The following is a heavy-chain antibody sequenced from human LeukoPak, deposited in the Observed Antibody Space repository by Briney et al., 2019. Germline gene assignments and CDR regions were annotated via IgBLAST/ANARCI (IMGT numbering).Heavy chain of an antibody. CDR1: GYTFTSYG. CDR2: ISAYNGNT. V-gene: IGHV1-18*01. J-gene: IGHJ4*02. Sequence: ASVKVSCKASGYTFTSYGISWVRQAPGQGLEWMGWISAYNGNTNYAQKLQGRVTMTTDTSTSTAYMELRSLRSDDTAVYYCGRDPGYDFWSGYYGYWGQGTLVTVSS. CDR3: GRDPGYDFWSGYYGY. D-gene: IGHD3-3*01.